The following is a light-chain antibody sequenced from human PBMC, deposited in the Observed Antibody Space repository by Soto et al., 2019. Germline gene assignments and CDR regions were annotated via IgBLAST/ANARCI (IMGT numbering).Light chain of an antibody. CDR2: TAS. CDR3: QQLNSYPRGT. V-gene: IGKV1-9*01. J-gene: IGKJ2*02. Sequence: DIQLTQSPSFLSASVGDRVIITCRASQAISSSLAWYQQKPGKAPKLLIYTASTLQSGIPSRFTGSGSGTDFTLTISSLQPEDFATYYCQQLNSYPRGTFGQGTKLEIK. CDR1: QAISSS.